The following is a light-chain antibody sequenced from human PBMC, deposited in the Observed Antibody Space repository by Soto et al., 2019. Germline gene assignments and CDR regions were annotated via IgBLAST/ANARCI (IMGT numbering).Light chain of an antibody. Sequence: QLVLTQSPSASASLGASVKLTCTLSSGHSSYAIAWHQQQPEKGPRYLMKLNSDGSHSKGDGIPDRFSGSSSGAERYLTISGLQSEDEADYYCQTWGTVVFGGGTKLTVL. CDR2: LNSDGSH. CDR3: QTWGTVV. J-gene: IGLJ2*01. V-gene: IGLV4-69*01. CDR1: SGHSSYA.